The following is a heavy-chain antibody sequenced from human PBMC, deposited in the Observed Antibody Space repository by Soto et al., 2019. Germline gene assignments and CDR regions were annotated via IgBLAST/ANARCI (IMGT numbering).Heavy chain of an antibody. V-gene: IGHV3-11*06. CDR2: ISSSSSYT. J-gene: IGHJ5*02. CDR1: GFTFSDYY. CDR3: ARDLPGTSLVPDNWFDP. D-gene: IGHD2-2*01. Sequence: SGGSLRLSCAASGFTFSDYYMSWIRQAPGKGLEWVSYISSSSSYTNYADSVKGRFTISRDNAKNSLYLQMNSLRAEDTAVYYCARDLPGTSLVPDNWFDPWGQGTLVTVSS.